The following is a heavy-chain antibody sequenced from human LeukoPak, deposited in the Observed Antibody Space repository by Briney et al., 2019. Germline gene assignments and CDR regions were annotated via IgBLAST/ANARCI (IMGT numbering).Heavy chain of an antibody. Sequence: GASVKVSCKASGYTFTGYYMLWVRQAPGQGLEWMGWINPNSGGTNYAQKFQGRVTMTRDTSISTAYMELSRLRSDDTAVYYCAITYSGSYIDAFDIWGQGTMVTVSS. CDR3: AITYSGSYIDAFDI. CDR1: GYTFTGYY. CDR2: INPNSGGT. D-gene: IGHD1-26*01. V-gene: IGHV1-2*02. J-gene: IGHJ3*02.